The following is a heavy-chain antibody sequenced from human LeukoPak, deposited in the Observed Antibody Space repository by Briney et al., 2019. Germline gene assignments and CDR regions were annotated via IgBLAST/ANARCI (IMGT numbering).Heavy chain of an antibody. Sequence: SETLSLTCTVSGGSISSYYWSWIRQPAGKGLEWIGRIYTSGSTNYNPSLKSRVTMSVDTSKNQFSLKLSSVTAADTAVYYCARQGVYGSGSYYWFDPWGQGTLVTVSS. V-gene: IGHV4-4*07. CDR1: GGSISSYY. CDR2: IYTSGST. J-gene: IGHJ5*02. D-gene: IGHD3-10*01. CDR3: ARQGVYGSGSYYWFDP.